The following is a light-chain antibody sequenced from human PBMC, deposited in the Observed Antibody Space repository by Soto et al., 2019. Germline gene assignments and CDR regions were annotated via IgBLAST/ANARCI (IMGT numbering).Light chain of an antibody. Sequence: QLVLTQSPSASASLGASVKLTCTLSSGHSSYAIAWHQQQPEKGPRYLMKLNSDGSHSKGDGIPDRFSGSSSGAERYLTISSLQSADEADYYCQTWVTGIYVFGTGTKVTVL. CDR3: QTWVTGIYV. V-gene: IGLV4-69*01. CDR2: LNSDGSH. J-gene: IGLJ1*01. CDR1: SGHSSYA.